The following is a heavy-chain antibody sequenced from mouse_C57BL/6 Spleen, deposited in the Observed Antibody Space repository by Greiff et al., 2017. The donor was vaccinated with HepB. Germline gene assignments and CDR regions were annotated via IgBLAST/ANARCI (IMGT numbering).Heavy chain of an antibody. CDR1: GFTFSDYY. J-gene: IGHJ4*01. V-gene: IGHV5-16*01. CDR3: ARYDYDVRAMDY. CDR2: INYDGSST. D-gene: IGHD2-4*01. Sequence: EVQVVESEGGLVQPGSSMKLSCTASGFTFSDYYMAWVRQVPEKGLEWVANINYDGSSTYYLDSLKSRFIISRDNAKNILYLQMSSLKSEDTATYYCARYDYDVRAMDYWGQGTSVTVSS.